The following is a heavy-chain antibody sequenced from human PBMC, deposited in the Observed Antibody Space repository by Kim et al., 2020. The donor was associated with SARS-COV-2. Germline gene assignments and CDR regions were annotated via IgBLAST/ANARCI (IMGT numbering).Heavy chain of an antibody. Sequence: SETLSLTCTVSGGSISSGSYYWSWIRQPAGKGLEWIGRIYTSGSTNYNPSLKSRVTISVDTSKNQFSLKLSSVTAADTAVYYCARDNWYFDLWGRGTLVTVSS. CDR1: GGSISSGSYY. V-gene: IGHV4-61*02. CDR3: ARDNWYFDL. J-gene: IGHJ2*01. CDR2: IYTSGST.